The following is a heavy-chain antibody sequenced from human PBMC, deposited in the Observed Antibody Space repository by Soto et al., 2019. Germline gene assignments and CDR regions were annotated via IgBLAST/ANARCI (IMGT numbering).Heavy chain of an antibody. Sequence: ASVKVSCKASCYTVTSYGSSWVRQAPGQGLEWMGWISAYNGNTNYAQKLQGRVTMTTDTSTSTAYMELRSLRSDDTAVYYCARDAYDYSNYEALYYFDYWGQGNLVTVSS. J-gene: IGHJ4*02. CDR3: ARDAYDYSNYEALYYFDY. V-gene: IGHV1-18*01. D-gene: IGHD4-4*01. CDR2: ISAYNGNT. CDR1: CYTVTSYG.